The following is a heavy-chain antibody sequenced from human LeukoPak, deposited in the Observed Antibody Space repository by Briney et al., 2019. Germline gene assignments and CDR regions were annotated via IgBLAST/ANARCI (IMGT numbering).Heavy chain of an antibody. CDR2: IWYDGSNK. J-gene: IGHJ4*02. Sequence: PGGSLRLSCAASGFTFSSYGMHWVRQAPGKGLEWVAVIWYDGSNKYYADSVKGRFTISRDNSKNTLYLQMNSLRAEDTAVYYCARGRVYSYDLDYWGQGTLVTVSS. CDR3: ARGRVYSYDLDY. CDR1: GFTFSSYG. V-gene: IGHV3-33*01. D-gene: IGHD5-18*01.